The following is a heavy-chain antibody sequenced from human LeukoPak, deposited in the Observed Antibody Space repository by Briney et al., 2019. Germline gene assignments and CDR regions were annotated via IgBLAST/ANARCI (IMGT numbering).Heavy chain of an antibody. J-gene: IGHJ4*02. CDR2: INHSGST. CDR1: GGSFSGYY. V-gene: IGHV4-34*01. D-gene: IGHD3-22*01. CDR3: TRDGPRSSGYPDN. Sequence: KPSETLSLTCAVYGGSFSGYYWSWIRQPPGKGLEWIGEINHSGSTNYNPSLKSRVTISVDTSKNQFSLKLSSVTAADTAVYYCTRDGPRSSGYPDNWGQGTLVTVSS.